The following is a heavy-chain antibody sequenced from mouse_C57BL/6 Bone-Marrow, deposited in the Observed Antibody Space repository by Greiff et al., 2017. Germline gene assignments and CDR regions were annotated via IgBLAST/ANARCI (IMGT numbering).Heavy chain of an antibody. V-gene: IGHV1-15*01. CDR2: IDPETGGT. D-gene: IGHD2-4*01. CDR3: TRGGNDYGFAY. Sequence: QVQLQQPGAELVRPGASVTLSCKASGYTFTDYEMHWVKQTPVHGLEWIGAIDPETGGTAYNQKFKGKAILTADKSSSTAYMELRSLTSEDSAVYYCTRGGNDYGFAYWGQGTLVTVSA. CDR1: GYTFTDYE. J-gene: IGHJ3*01.